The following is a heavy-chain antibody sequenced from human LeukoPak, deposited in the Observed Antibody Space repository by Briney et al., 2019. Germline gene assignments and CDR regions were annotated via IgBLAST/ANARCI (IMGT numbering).Heavy chain of an antibody. J-gene: IGHJ4*02. CDR2: ISGSGDNT. CDR3: AKGSYYDSSGSFYFDY. V-gene: IGHV3-23*01. D-gene: IGHD3-22*01. CDR1: GFTFSSYA. Sequence: GGSLRLSCAASGFTFSSYAMSWVRQAPGKGLEWVSGISGSGDNTYYADSVKGRFTISRDNSKNTLYVQVNSLGTEDTAAYYCAKGSYYDSSGSFYFDYWGQGTLVTVAS.